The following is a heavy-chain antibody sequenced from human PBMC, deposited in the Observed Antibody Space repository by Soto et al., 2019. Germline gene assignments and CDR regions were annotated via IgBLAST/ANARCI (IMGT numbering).Heavy chain of an antibody. CDR1: GGSVGGSGYY. CDR3: ARQRGRFAEADY. V-gene: IGHV4-39*01. J-gene: IGHJ4*02. Sequence: QLQLQESGPGLLKPAETLFLSCSVSGGSVGGSGYYWGWIRQCPVKWLEWIGNVHYDQTTYYSPSREGQLAPSTDTLTNNLSLKMTSVIAADTAVYDCARQRGRFAEADYWGQGTLVTVSS. D-gene: IGHD3-10*01. CDR2: VHYDQTT.